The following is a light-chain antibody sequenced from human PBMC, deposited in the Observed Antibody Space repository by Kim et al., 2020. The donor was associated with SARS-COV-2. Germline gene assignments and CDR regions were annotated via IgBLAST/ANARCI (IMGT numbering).Light chain of an antibody. CDR2: EVS. V-gene: IGLV2-23*02. Sequence: GQSITSSCPGTSSDGGSYNLVSWYQQQPGKAPKLMIYEVSKRPSGVSNRFSGSKSGNTASLTISGLQAEDEADYYCCSYAGSSIVVFGGGTQLTVL. CDR1: SSDGGSYNL. J-gene: IGLJ2*01. CDR3: CSYAGSSIVV.